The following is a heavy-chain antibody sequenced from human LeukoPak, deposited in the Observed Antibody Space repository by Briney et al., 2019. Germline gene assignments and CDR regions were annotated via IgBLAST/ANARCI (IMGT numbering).Heavy chain of an antibody. CDR3: AKSFFPGGSSSTFDI. Sequence: GGSLRLSCAASGFTFGSYAMTWVRQAPGKGLEWVSSISDSGVNTYYPDSVKGRSTISRDNSKNTLYLQMNSLRAEDTAVYYCAKSFFPGGSSSTFDIWGQGTLVTVSS. V-gene: IGHV3-23*01. CDR1: GFTFGSYA. D-gene: IGHD3-10*01. J-gene: IGHJ3*02. CDR2: ISDSGVNT.